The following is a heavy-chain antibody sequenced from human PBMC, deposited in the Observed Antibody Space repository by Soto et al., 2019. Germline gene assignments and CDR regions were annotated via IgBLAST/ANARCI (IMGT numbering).Heavy chain of an antibody. Sequence: WGSLRLSCAASGFAVISNYIIFFRHSPFKWLEWVSVIYSGGSTYYADSVKGRFTISRDNSKNTLYLQMNSLRAEDTAVYYCARGGYDILSRSYYYYGMDVWGQGTTVTVSS. CDR2: IYSGGST. V-gene: IGHV3-53*01. CDR1: GFAVISNY. CDR3: ARGGYDILSRSYYYYGMDV. J-gene: IGHJ6*02. D-gene: IGHD3-9*01.